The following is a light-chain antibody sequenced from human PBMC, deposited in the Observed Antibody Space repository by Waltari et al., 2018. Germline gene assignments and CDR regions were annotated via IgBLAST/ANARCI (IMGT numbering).Light chain of an antibody. CDR3: QQYNDWPPWT. J-gene: IGKJ1*01. Sequence: IVMTQSPDTLSVSPGERVTLSCRASQSVASSLAWYHQKSGQAPRVLIFGASTRASGVPDRFTGSGSGTDFILTISSLQSEDFGVYYCQQYNDWPPWTFGQGTRVEVK. CDR1: QSVASS. CDR2: GAS. V-gene: IGKV3-15*01.